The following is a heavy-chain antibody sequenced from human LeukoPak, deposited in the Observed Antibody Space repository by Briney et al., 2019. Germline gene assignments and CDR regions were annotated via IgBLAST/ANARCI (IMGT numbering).Heavy chain of an antibody. V-gene: IGHV5-51*01. D-gene: IGHD2-8*01. Sequence: GESLKISCKASGNNYWIAWVRQMPSKGLEWLGIIYFGDSDTRYSPSFQGRLTISVDKSISTAYLQLSSLKASDTAIYFCGRHSYGLDYWGQGTLVTVSS. J-gene: IGHJ4*02. CDR2: IYFGDSDT. CDR3: GRHSYGLDY. CDR1: GNNYW.